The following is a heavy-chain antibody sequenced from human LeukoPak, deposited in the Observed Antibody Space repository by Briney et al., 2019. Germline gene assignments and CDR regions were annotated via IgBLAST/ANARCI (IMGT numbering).Heavy chain of an antibody. CDR3: ARSSYYGSGSYNYYMDV. CDR1: GGSISTSNYY. D-gene: IGHD3-10*01. CDR2: IFYSGST. Sequence: SETLSLTCTVSGGSISTSNYYWGWIRQPPGKGLEWIGNIFYSGSTYYGPSLKSRLTISLDTSRNQFSLKLNSVTAADTAVYYCARSSYYGSGSYNYYMDVWGKGTTVTVSS. J-gene: IGHJ6*03. V-gene: IGHV4-39*07.